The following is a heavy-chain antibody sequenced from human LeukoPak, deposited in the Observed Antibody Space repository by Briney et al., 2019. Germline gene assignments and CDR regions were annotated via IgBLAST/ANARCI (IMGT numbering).Heavy chain of an antibody. CDR3: ARDAVGARTWFDP. J-gene: IGHJ5*02. CDR2: INPNSGGT. Sequence: ASVKVSCKASGYTFTSYYMHWVRQAPGQGLEWMGWINPNSGGTNYAQKFQGRVTMTRDTSISTAYMELSRLRSDDTAVYYCARDAVGARTWFDPWGQGTLVTVSS. CDR1: GYTFTSYY. D-gene: IGHD1-26*01. V-gene: IGHV1-2*02.